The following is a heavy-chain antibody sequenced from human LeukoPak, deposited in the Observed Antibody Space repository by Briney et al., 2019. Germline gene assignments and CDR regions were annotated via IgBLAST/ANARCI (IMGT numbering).Heavy chain of an antibody. Sequence: SQTLSLTCAVSGGSISSGGYSWSWIRQPPGKGLEWIGYIYHSGNTYYNPSLKSRVTISIDRSKNQFSLKLTSVTAADTAVYYCARDRGYSSGWYGGAFDIWGQGTMVTVSS. CDR1: GGSISSGGYS. CDR2: IYHSGNT. CDR3: ARDRGYSSGWYGGAFDI. J-gene: IGHJ3*02. D-gene: IGHD6-19*01. V-gene: IGHV4-30-2*01.